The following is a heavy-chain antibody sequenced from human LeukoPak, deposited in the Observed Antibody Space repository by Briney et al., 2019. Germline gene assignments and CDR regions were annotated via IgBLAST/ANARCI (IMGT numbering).Heavy chain of an antibody. CDR1: GFTVSSNY. V-gene: IGHV3-53*04. CDR3: ARLGPNDSSGYYYGFDP. J-gene: IGHJ5*02. CDR2: IYSDST. D-gene: IGHD3-22*01. Sequence: PGGPLRLSCAASGFTVSSNYMSWVRQAPGKGLEWVSIIYSDSTYYADSVKGRFTISRHNSKNTLYLQMNSLRPEDTAVYYCARLGPNDSSGYYYGFDPWGQGTLVTVSS.